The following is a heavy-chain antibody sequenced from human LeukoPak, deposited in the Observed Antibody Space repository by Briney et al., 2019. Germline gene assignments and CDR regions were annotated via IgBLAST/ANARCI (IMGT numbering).Heavy chain of an antibody. D-gene: IGHD2-2*02. J-gene: IGHJ4*02. Sequence: GGPLRLSCAASGFTFSSYAMSWVRQAPGKGLEWVSVICGTGGSTYYADSVKGRFTISRDNSKNTLYLQMDSLRAEDTAVYYCAKLISSTCYTGLDYWGQGTLVTVSS. V-gene: IGHV3-23*01. CDR1: GFTFSSYA. CDR2: ICGTGGST. CDR3: AKLISSTCYTGLDY.